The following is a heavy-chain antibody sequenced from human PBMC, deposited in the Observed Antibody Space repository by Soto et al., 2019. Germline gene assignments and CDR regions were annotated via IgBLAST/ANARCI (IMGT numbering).Heavy chain of an antibody. CDR3: ARDASRDSSARGWFDP. Sequence: PGGSLRLSCAASGFTFTSYAMSWVRQAPGKGLEWVSIISGSAGRTYYADSVKGRFTISRDNSKNTLYLHMNSLRAEDTAIYYCARDASRDSSARGWFDPWGPGTLVTVSS. D-gene: IGHD6-13*01. J-gene: IGHJ5*02. CDR2: ISGSAGRT. V-gene: IGHV3-23*01. CDR1: GFTFTSYA.